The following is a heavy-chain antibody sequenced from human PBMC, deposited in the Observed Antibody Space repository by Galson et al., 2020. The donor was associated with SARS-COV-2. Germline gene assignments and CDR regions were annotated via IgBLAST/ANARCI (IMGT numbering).Heavy chain of an antibody. CDR1: GFTFSSCS. J-gene: IGHJ4*02. V-gene: IGHV3-30-3*01. CDR3: ARNPYGCYEFAY. D-gene: IGHD4-17*01. Sequence: GGSLRLSCAASGFTFSSCSMHWVRQAPGKGLEWVAFISDDGSNKHYADSVKGRFSVSRDNAKNTLYLQMNSLRAEDTALYYCARNPYGCYEFAYWGQGTLVTVSS. CDR2: ISDDGSNK.